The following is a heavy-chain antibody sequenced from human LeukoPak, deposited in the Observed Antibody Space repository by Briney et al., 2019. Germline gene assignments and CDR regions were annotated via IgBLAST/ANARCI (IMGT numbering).Heavy chain of an antibody. D-gene: IGHD1-26*01. J-gene: IGHJ3*02. V-gene: IGHV3-30*04. CDR1: GFTFSSYA. CDR3: ARAGGSYYPAFDI. Sequence: GGSLRLSCAASGFTFSSYAMHWVRQAPGKGLEWVAVISYDGSNKYYADSVKGRFTTSRDNSKNTLYLQMNSLRAEDTAVYYCARAGGSYYPAFDIWGQGTMVTVSS. CDR2: ISYDGSNK.